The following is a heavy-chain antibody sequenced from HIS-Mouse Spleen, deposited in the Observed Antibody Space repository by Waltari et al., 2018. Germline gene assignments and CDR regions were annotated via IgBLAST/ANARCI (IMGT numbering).Heavy chain of an antibody. CDR1: GGSISSSSYY. J-gene: IGHJ2*01. CDR3: AREIPYSSSWYDWYFDL. V-gene: IGHV4-39*07. D-gene: IGHD6-13*01. Sequence: QLQLQESGPGLVKPSETLSLTCTVSGGSISSSSYYWGWIGQPPGKGLEWIGSIYYSGRTYYNPSLKSRVTISVDTSKNQFSLKLSSVTAADTAVYYCAREIPYSSSWYDWYFDLWGRGTLVTVSS. CDR2: IYYSGRT.